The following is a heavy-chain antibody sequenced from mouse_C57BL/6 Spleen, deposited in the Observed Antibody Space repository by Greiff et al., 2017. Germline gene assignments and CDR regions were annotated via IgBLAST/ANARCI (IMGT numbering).Heavy chain of an antibody. CDR2: IYPGSGST. V-gene: IGHV1-55*01. CDR3: ARSMTHYYAMDY. CDR1: GYTFTSYW. J-gene: IGHJ4*01. Sequence: VQLQQSGAELVKPGASVKMSRKASGYTFTSYWITWVKQRPGQGLEWIGDIYPGSGSTNYNEKFKSKATLTVDTSSSTAYMQLSSLTSEDSAVYYCARSMTHYYAMDYWGQGTSGTVSS.